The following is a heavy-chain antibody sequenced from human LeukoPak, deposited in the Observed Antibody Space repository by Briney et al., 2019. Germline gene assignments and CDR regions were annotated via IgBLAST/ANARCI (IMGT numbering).Heavy chain of an antibody. CDR2: IYYSGST. Sequence: PSETLSLTCTVSGGSISSYYWSWIRQPPGKGLEWIGYIYYSGSTNYNPSLKSRVTISVDTSKNQFSLKLSSVTAADTAVYYCAILPVDTVDYWGQGTLVTVSS. V-gene: IGHV4-59*08. J-gene: IGHJ4*02. CDR1: GGSISSYY. CDR3: AILPVDTVDY. D-gene: IGHD5-18*01.